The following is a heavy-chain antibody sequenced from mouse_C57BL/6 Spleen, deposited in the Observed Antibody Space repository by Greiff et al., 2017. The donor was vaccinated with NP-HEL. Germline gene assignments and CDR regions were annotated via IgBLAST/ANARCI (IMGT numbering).Heavy chain of an antibody. Sequence: VQLQQPGTELVKPGASVKLSCKASGYTFTSYWMHWVKQRPGQGLEWIGNINPSNGGTNYNEKFKSKATLTVDKSSSTAYMQLSSLTSEDSAVYYCARATYYSNYDYYAMDYWGQGTSVTVSS. J-gene: IGHJ4*01. CDR3: ARATYYSNYDYYAMDY. V-gene: IGHV1-53*01. CDR2: INPSNGGT. CDR1: GYTFTSYW. D-gene: IGHD2-5*01.